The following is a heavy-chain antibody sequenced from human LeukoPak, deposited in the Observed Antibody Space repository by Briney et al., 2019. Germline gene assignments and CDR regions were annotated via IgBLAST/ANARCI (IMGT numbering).Heavy chain of an antibody. CDR1: GFTFGDYP. CDR2: IRTKAYDETT. J-gene: IGHJ3*02. CDR3: TRAIRLSGDAFDI. V-gene: IGHV3-49*03. D-gene: IGHD3-10*01. Sequence: GGSLRLSCRASGFTFGDYPMSWFCQAPGKGLEWVSYIRTKAYDETTEYAASVTGRFTMSKDDSNSIAYLQMNSLKAEDTAFYYCTRAIRLSGDAFDIWGQGTMVTVSS.